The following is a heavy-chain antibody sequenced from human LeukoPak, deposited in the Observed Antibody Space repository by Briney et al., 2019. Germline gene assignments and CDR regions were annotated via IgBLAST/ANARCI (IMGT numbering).Heavy chain of an antibody. D-gene: IGHD6-13*01. V-gene: IGHV3-23*01. Sequence: PWGSLRLSCAASGFTFSSYGMSWVRQAPGKGLEWVSAISGSGGSTYYADSVKGRFTISRDNSKNTLYLQMNSLRAEDTAVYYCAKAGYSSTWYLTAFDIWGQGTMVTVSS. CDR2: ISGSGGST. CDR3: AKAGYSSTWYLTAFDI. J-gene: IGHJ3*02. CDR1: GFTFSSYG.